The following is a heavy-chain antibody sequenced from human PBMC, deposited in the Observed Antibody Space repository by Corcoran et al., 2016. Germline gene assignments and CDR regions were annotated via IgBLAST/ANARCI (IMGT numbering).Heavy chain of an antibody. D-gene: IGHD3-16*01. CDR2: NSAYDGNT. J-gene: IGHJ4*02. V-gene: IGHV1-18*01. CDR1: GYTFTSYS. Sequence: QVQLVQSGGEVKKPGASVRVSCKASGYTFTSYSISWVRQAPGQGLEWMGWNSAYDGNTYYTQKFQGRVTMTTDGSTNTAYMELRSLTSDDTAMYYCARSLTHEWVLRCSLAHWGQGTLITVSS. CDR3: ARSLTHEWVLRCSLAH.